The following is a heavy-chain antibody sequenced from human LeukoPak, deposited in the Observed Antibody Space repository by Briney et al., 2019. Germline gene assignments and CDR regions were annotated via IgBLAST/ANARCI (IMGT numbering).Heavy chain of an antibody. J-gene: IGHJ4*02. V-gene: IGHV3-13*04. CDR2: IGTAGDT. CDR3: AVSYSSSWYSFWY. D-gene: IGHD6-13*01. Sequence: PGGSLRLSCAASGFTFSSYDMHWVRQATGKGLEWVSGIGTAGDTYYPDSVKGRLTISRENAKNSLYLQMNSLRAGDTAVYYCAVSYSSSWYSFWYWGQGTLVTVSS. CDR1: GFTFSSYD.